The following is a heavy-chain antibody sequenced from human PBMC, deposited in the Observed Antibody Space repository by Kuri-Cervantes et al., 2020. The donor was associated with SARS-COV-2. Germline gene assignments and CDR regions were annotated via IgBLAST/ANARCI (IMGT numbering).Heavy chain of an antibody. J-gene: IGHJ4*02. CDR3: ARLLVPYYYDSSGYYFDY. CDR2: IYYSGST. CDR1: GGSISSSSYY. D-gene: IGHD3-22*01. Sequence: SETLSLTCTVSGGSISSSSYYWGWIRQPPGKGLEWIGSIYYSGSTYYNPSLKSRVTISVDTSKNQFSLKLSSVTAADTAVYYCARLLVPYYYDSSGYYFDYWGQGTLVTVYS. V-gene: IGHV4-39*01.